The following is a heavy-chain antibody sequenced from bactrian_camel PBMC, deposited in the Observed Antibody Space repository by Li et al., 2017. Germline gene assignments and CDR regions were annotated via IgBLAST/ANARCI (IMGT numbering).Heavy chain of an antibody. V-gene: IGHV3S31*01. CDR2: TSGGSTT. Sequence: DVQLVESGGGSVQAGGSLRLSCAASGFTFSTYAMRWVRQAPGKGLEWVAGTSGGSTTYYADSVKGRCTISEDNANTLYLQLSSLKTEDAAMYYCVRLSGPYYPGHRL. D-gene: IGHD2*01. J-gene: IGHJ4*01. CDR1: GFTFSTYA.